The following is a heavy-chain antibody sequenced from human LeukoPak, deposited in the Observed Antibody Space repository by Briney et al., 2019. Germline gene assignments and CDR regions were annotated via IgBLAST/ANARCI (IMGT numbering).Heavy chain of an antibody. V-gene: IGHV4-59*12. J-gene: IGHJ4*02. D-gene: IGHD3-10*01. CDR3: ARDSEEHALLWFGELHYFDY. CDR2: IYYSGST. CDR1: GGSISSYY. Sequence: PSETLSLTCTVSGGSISSYYWSWIRQPPGKGLEWIGYIYYSGSTNYNPSLKSRVTISVDTSKNQFSLKLSSLTAADTAVYYCARDSEEHALLWFGELHYFDYWGQGTLGTVSS.